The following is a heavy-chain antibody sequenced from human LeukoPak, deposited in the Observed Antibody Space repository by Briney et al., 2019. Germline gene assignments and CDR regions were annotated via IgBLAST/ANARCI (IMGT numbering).Heavy chain of an antibody. D-gene: IGHD3-10*01. V-gene: IGHV3-48*01. CDR2: IGTSYSSM. CDR3: ARDYGYAFDI. Sequence: PGGFLRLSCAASGFTFSSYTMNWVRQAPGKGLEWLSYIGTSYSSMSHADSVKGRFTISRDNAKNSLYLQMNSLRAEDTAVYYCARDYGYAFDIWGQGTMVTVSS. CDR1: GFTFSSYT. J-gene: IGHJ3*02.